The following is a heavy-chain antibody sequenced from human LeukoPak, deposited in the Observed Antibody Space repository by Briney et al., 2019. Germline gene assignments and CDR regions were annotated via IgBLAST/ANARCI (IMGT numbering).Heavy chain of an antibody. CDR3: ARREYSSSAGYNWFDP. J-gene: IGHJ5*02. D-gene: IGHD6-6*01. V-gene: IGHV1-8*01. Sequence: GASVKVSCKASGYTFTSYDINWVRQATGQGLEWMGWMNHNSGNTGYAQKFQGRVTMTRNTSISTAYMELSSLRSEDTAVYYCARREYSSSAGYNWFDPWGQGTLVTVSS. CDR1: GYTFTSYD. CDR2: MNHNSGNT.